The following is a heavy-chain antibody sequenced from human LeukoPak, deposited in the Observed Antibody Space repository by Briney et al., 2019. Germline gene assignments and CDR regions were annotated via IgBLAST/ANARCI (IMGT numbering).Heavy chain of an antibody. Sequence: GGSLRLSCAASGFTFSSYSMNWVRQAPGKGLEWVSSISSSSSYIYYADSVKGRFTISRDNAKNSLYLQMNSLRAEDTAVYYCARPLTTVAYGDEAFDIWGQGKMVTVSS. J-gene: IGHJ3*02. CDR1: GFTFSSYS. V-gene: IGHV3-21*01. CDR3: ARPLTTVAYGDEAFDI. D-gene: IGHD4-23*01. CDR2: ISSSSSYI.